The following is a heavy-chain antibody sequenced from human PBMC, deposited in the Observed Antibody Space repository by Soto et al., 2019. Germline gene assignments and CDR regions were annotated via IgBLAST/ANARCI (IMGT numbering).Heavy chain of an antibody. D-gene: IGHD6-13*01. CDR2: ISGSVGST. CDR1: GVSFDTYA. CDR3: AKANYRSRSYIQGNWFDP. V-gene: IGHV3-23*01. J-gene: IGHJ5*02. Sequence: EVQLLESGGGLVQSGGSRSLSCAASGVSFDTYALTWVRQAPGKGLEWGSGISGSVGSTYYADSVKGRFTISRDNSKNTLYLPMISLRAEDTAVYYCAKANYRSRSYIQGNWFDPWGQGTLVTVSS.